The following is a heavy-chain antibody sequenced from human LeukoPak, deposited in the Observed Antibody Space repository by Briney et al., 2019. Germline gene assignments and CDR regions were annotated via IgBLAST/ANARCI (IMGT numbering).Heavy chain of an antibody. Sequence: PGGSLRLSCAASGFTFSSYWMGWVRQAPGKGLEWVANIKQDGSEKYYVDSVKGRFTISRDNAKNSLYLQLNSLRAEDTAMYYCVRYDSGYDCWGQGTLVSVSS. CDR3: VRYDSGYDC. V-gene: IGHV3-7*05. J-gene: IGHJ4*02. CDR2: IKQDGSEK. CDR1: GFTFSSYW. D-gene: IGHD3-22*01.